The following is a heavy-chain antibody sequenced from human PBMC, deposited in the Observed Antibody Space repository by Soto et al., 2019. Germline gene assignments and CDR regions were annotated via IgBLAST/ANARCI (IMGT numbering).Heavy chain of an antibody. Sequence: PGGSLRLSCSASGFTFSIYAMHWVRQAPGKGLEYVSSISTNGGSTDYADSVKGRFTISRDNSKNTVYLQMSSLRVEDTAVYYFVKGEYYYDGSVYYPFDYGGQGPLVTVS. CDR3: VKGEYYYDGSVYYPFDY. D-gene: IGHD3-22*01. J-gene: IGHJ4*02. CDR1: GFTFSIYA. V-gene: IGHV3-64D*06. CDR2: ISTNGGST.